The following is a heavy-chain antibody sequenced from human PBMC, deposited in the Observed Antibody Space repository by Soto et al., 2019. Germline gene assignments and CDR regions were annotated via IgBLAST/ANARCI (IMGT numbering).Heavy chain of an antibody. D-gene: IGHD1-1*01. CDR2: ISSSGSTV. V-gene: IGHV3-48*01. CDR1: GLTFRRYS. J-gene: IGHJ4*02. Sequence: EVQLVESGGGLVQPGGSLRLSRAASGLTFRRYSMNWVRQAPGKGLEWISYISSSGSTVYYADSGKGRFTISRDNAKNSLYLQMNSLRAEDTAMYYCASDAGSWSFDYWGQGTLVTVSP. CDR3: ASDAGSWSFDY.